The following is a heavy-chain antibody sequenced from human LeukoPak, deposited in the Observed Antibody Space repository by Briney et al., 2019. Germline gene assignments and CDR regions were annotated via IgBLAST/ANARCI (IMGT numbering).Heavy chain of an antibody. Sequence: GGSLRLSCAASGFTFSSYWMSWVRQAPGKGLEWVANIKQDGSEKYYVDSVKGRFTISRDNAKNSLYLQMNSLRAEDTAVYYCARDRGYFDRLWKRGYFDYWGQGTLVTVSS. D-gene: IGHD3-9*01. J-gene: IGHJ4*02. CDR2: IKQDGSEK. CDR1: GFTFSSYW. V-gene: IGHV3-7*01. CDR3: ARDRGYFDRLWKRGYFDY.